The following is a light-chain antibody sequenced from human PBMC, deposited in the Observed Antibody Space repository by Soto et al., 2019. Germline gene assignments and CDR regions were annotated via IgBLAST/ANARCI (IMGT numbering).Light chain of an antibody. J-gene: IGLJ1*01. CDR2: EGS. CDR3: CSYAGSSTNYV. V-gene: IGLV2-23*01. CDR1: SSDVGSYNL. Sequence: QSVLTQPASVSGSPGQSITISCAGTSSDVGSYNLVSWYQQHPGKAPKLMIYEGSKRPSGVSNRFSGSKSGNTASLTISGLQAEDEADYYCCSYAGSSTNYVFGNGTKLT.